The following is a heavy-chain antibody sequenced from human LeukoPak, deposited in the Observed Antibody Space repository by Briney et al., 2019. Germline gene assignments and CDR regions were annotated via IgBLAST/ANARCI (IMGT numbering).Heavy chain of an antibody. CDR2: IHYSGST. Sequence: SETLSLTCTVSGGSISSYYWSWIRQPPGKGLEWIGYIHYSGSTSYNPSLKSRVTISVDTSKNQFSLKLSSVTAADTAVYYCARGVRSSWGIGNYYYYYMDVWGKGTTVTVSS. D-gene: IGHD6-13*01. CDR3: ARGVRSSWGIGNYYYYYMDV. CDR1: GGSISSYY. V-gene: IGHV4-59*01. J-gene: IGHJ6*03.